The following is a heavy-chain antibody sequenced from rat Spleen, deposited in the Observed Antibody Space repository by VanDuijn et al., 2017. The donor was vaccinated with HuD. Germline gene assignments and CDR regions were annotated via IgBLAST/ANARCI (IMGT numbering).Heavy chain of an antibody. D-gene: IGHD4-3*01. CDR1: GFTFSNYD. CDR3: TSSGGYYFDY. V-gene: IGHV5-27*01. Sequence: EVQLVESGGGLVQPGRSLKVSCAASGFTFSNYDMAWVRQAPGKGLEWIASITNTGDSTYYLDSVKGRFTISRNNAKSTLYLQMSSLRSEDTATYYCTSSGGYYFDYWGQGVMVTVSS. CDR2: ITNTGDST. J-gene: IGHJ2*01.